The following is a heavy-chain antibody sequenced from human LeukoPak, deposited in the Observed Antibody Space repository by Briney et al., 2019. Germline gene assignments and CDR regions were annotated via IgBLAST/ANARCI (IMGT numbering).Heavy chain of an antibody. CDR1: GFTFRSYP. J-gene: IGHJ6*02. D-gene: IGHD2-21*02. V-gene: IGHV3-23*01. Sequence: TGGSLRLSCAASGFTFRSYPMNWVRQAPGKGLEWVSGISGSGGSTYYADSVKGRFTISRDNSKNTLFLQMNSLSAEDTAIYYCAKCVTYYYNGMDVWGQGTTVTVSS. CDR2: ISGSGGST. CDR3: AKCVTYYYNGMDV.